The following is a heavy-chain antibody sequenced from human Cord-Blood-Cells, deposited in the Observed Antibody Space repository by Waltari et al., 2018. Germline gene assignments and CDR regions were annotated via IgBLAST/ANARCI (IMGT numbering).Heavy chain of an antibody. V-gene: IGHV4-39*01. CDR1: GGSICSSSYY. Sequence: QLQLPDSGPGLVKPSETLSLTCTVSGGSICSSSYYWAWIRQPPGQGLEWIGSIYYSGSTYYNPSLKSRVTISVDTSKNQFSLKLSSVTAADTAVYYCARQPSSGWYYYYYGMDVWGQGTTVTVSS. J-gene: IGHJ6*02. CDR2: IYYSGST. D-gene: IGHD6-19*01. CDR3: ARQPSSGWYYYYYGMDV.